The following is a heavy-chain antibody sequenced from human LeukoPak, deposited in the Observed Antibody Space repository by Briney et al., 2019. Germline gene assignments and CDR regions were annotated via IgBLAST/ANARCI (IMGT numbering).Heavy chain of an antibody. CDR1: GFTFSSYA. D-gene: IGHD1-26*01. J-gene: IGHJ4*02. Sequence: GGSLRLSCAASGFTFSSYAMSWVRQAPGKGLEWVSAISGSGGSTYYADSVKGRFTISRDNSKNTLYLQMNSLRAEDTAVYYCTRDNGSYRDYWGQGTPVTVSS. V-gene: IGHV3-23*01. CDR3: TRDNGSYRDY. CDR2: ISGSGGST.